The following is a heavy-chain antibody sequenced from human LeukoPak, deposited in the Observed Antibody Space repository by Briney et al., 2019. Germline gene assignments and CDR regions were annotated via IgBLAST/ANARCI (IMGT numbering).Heavy chain of an antibody. V-gene: IGHV4-59*12. D-gene: IGHD3-22*01. Sequence: SETLSLTCTVSGGSISSYYWSWIRQPPGKGLEWIGYIYYSGSTNYNPSLKSRVTISVDTSKNQFSLKLSSVTAADTAVYYCARGTAYYYDSSGYDVIDYWGQGTLVTVSS. CDR1: GGSISSYY. J-gene: IGHJ4*02. CDR2: IYYSGST. CDR3: ARGTAYYYDSSGYDVIDY.